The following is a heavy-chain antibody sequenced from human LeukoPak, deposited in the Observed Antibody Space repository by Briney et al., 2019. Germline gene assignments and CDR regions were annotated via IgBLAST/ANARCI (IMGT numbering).Heavy chain of an antibody. CDR2: IDPSGGGT. CDR3: ASLGSGSSRIIDFDY. J-gene: IGHJ4*02. D-gene: IGHD3-10*01. Sequence: ASVKVSCKASGYTFTAYYMHWVRQAPGQGLEWMGIIDPSGGGTNYAQKFQGRVTMTRDTSTSTVYMELSSLRSEDTAVYYCASLGSGSSRIIDFDYWGQGTLVTVSS. CDR1: GYTFTAYY. V-gene: IGHV1-46*01.